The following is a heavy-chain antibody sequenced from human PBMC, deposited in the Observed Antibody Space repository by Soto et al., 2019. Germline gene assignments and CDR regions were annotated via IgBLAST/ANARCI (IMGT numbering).Heavy chain of an antibody. CDR2: ISWDGGIT. CDR1: GFSFEDYT. V-gene: IGHV3-43*01. Sequence: VGSLRLSCAASGFSFEDYTMHWVRQGPGKGPEWISLISWDGGITDYSDSVKGRFISSRDNSKNSLFLEMNSLTSEDAAMYFCARGSYDILTGQKRYFDFWGQGTLVTVSS. CDR3: ARGSYDILTGQKRYFDF. D-gene: IGHD3-9*01. J-gene: IGHJ4*02.